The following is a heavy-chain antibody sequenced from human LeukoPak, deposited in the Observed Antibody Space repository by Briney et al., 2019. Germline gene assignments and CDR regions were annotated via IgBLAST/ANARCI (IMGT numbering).Heavy chain of an antibody. CDR2: ISGTGGST. Sequence: GGSLRLSCAASGFTFSSYAMSWVHQAAGKGLEWVSTISGTGGSTYYADSVKGRFTISRDNSKNTLYLQMNSLRAEDTAVYYCAKDAPYSGSYYPTDFDYWGQGTLVTVSS. CDR3: AKDAPYSGSYYPTDFDY. J-gene: IGHJ4*02. CDR1: GFTFSSYA. V-gene: IGHV3-23*01. D-gene: IGHD1-26*01.